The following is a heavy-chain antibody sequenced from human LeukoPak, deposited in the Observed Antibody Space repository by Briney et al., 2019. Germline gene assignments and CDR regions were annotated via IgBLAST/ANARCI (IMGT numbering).Heavy chain of an antibody. D-gene: IGHD4-17*01. CDR3: AGSDYGEALDY. CDR1: GYSFTSYW. CDR2: IYPGDSDT. J-gene: IGHJ4*02. Sequence: GESLKISCKGSGYSFTSYWIGWVRQMPGKGLEWMGVIYPGDSDTRYSPSFQGQVTISADKSISTAYLQWGGLKASDTAMYYCAGSDYGEALDYWGQGTLVTVSS. V-gene: IGHV5-51*01.